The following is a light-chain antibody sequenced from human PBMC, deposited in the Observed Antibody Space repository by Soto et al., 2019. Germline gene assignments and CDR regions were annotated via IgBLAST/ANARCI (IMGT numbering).Light chain of an antibody. CDR3: KHYHGWPIT. CDR2: GAS. Sequence: VLTQSPGTLSLSPGESATLSCRASQTVSITYLTWYQQKPGQAHRLLIFGASSRATGIPARFSGSGSGTEFTLTIRSLQSEDFAVYYCKHYHGWPITFGQGTRLEIK. J-gene: IGKJ5*01. V-gene: IGKV3-20*01. CDR1: QTVSITY.